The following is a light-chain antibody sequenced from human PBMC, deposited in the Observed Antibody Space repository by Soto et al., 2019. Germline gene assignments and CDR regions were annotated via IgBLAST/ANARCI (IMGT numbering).Light chain of an antibody. V-gene: IGLV2-14*01. CDR1: SSDVGGYIY. Sequence: QSVLTQPASVSGSPGQSITISCTGTSSDVGGYIYVSWYQQHPGKAPKLMIYEVSNRPSGVSNRFSGFKSGNTASLTISGLQAEDEAEYYCYSYSSSSTLYVFGTGTKLTVL. CDR3: YSYSSSSTLYV. CDR2: EVS. J-gene: IGLJ1*01.